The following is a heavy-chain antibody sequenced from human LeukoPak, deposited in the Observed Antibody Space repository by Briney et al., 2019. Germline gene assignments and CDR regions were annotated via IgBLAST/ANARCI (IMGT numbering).Heavy chain of an antibody. D-gene: IGHD1-7*01. V-gene: IGHV3-23*01. CDR3: ARDPWRPSTRTI. J-gene: IGHJ4*02. CDR2: VSGSGDAT. CDR1: GFTFTSYA. Sequence: PGGSLRLSCAASGFTFTSYAMSWVRQAPGKGLGWVSAVSGSGDATYYADSAQGRFTISRDNSRNTVYLQMNSVGAEDTAIYYCARDPWRPSTRTIWGQGTLVTVSS.